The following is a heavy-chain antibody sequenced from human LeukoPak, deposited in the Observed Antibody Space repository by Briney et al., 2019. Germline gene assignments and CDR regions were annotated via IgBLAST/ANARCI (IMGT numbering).Heavy chain of an antibody. D-gene: IGHD4-17*01. J-gene: IGHJ4*02. V-gene: IGHV3-30*04. CDR1: GFSFSNYP. Sequence: GRSLRLSCAASGFSFSNYPIHWVRQAPGKGLEWVAVVSFDGSNKYYADSVKGRFTISRDSSKNTLYLQMNSLRAEDTAVYYRARGALNHYADSRFDYWGQGTLVTVSS. CDR3: ARGALNHYADSRFDY. CDR2: VSFDGSNK.